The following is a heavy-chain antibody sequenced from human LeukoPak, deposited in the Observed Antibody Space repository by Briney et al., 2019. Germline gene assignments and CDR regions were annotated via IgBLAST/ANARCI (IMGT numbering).Heavy chain of an antibody. D-gene: IGHD2-15*01. Sequence: SETLSLTCTVSGGSISSSSYYWGWIRQPPGKGLESIGSIYYSGSTYYNPSLKSRVTISVDTSKNQFSLKLSSVTAADTAVYYCASIWGGYSAKFDYWGQGTLVTVSS. CDR1: GGSISSSSYY. CDR2: IYYSGST. CDR3: ASIWGGYSAKFDY. V-gene: IGHV4-39*01. J-gene: IGHJ4*02.